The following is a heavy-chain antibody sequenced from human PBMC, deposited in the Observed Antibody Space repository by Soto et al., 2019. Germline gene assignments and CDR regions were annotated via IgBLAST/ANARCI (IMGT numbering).Heavy chain of an antibody. J-gene: IGHJ3*02. CDR2: IKSKTDGGTT. CDR3: TTDNYDSSGYWDPGAFDI. Sequence: PGGSLRLSCAASGFTFSNAWRNWVRQAPGKGLEWVGRIKSKTDGGTTDYAAPVKGRFTISRDDSKNTLYLQMNSLKTEDTAVYYCTTDNYDSSGYWDPGAFDIWGQGTMVTVSS. V-gene: IGHV3-15*07. CDR1: GFTFSNAW. D-gene: IGHD3-22*01.